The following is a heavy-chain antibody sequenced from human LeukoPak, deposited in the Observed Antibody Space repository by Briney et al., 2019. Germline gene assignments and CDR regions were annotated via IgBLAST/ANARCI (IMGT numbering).Heavy chain of an antibody. CDR2: IKQDGIEK. CDR3: ARVKGYSGSFNRDFDY. Sequence: GGPLRLSCAVSGFSFRSHWMSWVRQAPGKGPEWVANIKQDGIEKYYVDSVKGRFTISRDNAKNSLYLQMDSLRVEDTAVYYCARVKGYSGSFNRDFDYWGQGTLVTVSS. V-gene: IGHV3-7*01. D-gene: IGHD1-26*01. CDR1: GFSFRSHW. J-gene: IGHJ4*02.